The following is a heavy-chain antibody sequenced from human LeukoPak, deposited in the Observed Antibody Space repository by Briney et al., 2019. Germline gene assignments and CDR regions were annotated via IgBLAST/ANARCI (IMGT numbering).Heavy chain of an antibody. V-gene: IGHV3-53*01. Sequence: PRGSLRLSCAASGFTVSSNYMTWVRQAPGKGLEWVSVIYSGGSTYYADSVKGRFTISRDNSKNTLYLQMNGLRAEDTAVYYCARDFLVSPSYYYYALDVWGQGTTVTVSS. D-gene: IGHD3-3*01. CDR1: GFTVSSNY. CDR2: IYSGGST. J-gene: IGHJ6*02. CDR3: ARDFLVSPSYYYYALDV.